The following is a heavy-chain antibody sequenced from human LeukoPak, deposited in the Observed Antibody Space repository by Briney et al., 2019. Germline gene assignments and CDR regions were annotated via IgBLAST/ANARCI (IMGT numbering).Heavy chain of an antibody. CDR1: GGSFSGYY. J-gene: IGHJ6*03. D-gene: IGHD4-17*01. Sequence: SETLSLTCAVYGGSFSGYYWVWIRQPPGRGLAWIGSLYHPDSTYYNPSLKSRVTLTADTSRNQFSLKLSFVTAADTAVYYCARQYGSYFYYYVDLWGTGTTVTVSS. CDR2: LYHPDST. V-gene: IGHV4-34*10. CDR3: ARQYGSYFYYYVDL.